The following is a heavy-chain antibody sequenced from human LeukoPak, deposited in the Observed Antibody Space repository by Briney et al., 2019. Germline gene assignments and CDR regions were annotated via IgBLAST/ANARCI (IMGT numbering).Heavy chain of an antibody. Sequence: SETLSLTCAVYGGSFSGYYWSWIRQPPGKGLEWIGEINHSGSTNYNPSLKSRVTISVDTSKNQFSLKLSSVTAADTAVYYCARYGGGSYFGYWGQGTLVTVSS. CDR1: GGSFSGYY. D-gene: IGHD1-26*01. CDR2: INHSGST. CDR3: ARYGGGSYFGY. V-gene: IGHV4-34*01. J-gene: IGHJ4*02.